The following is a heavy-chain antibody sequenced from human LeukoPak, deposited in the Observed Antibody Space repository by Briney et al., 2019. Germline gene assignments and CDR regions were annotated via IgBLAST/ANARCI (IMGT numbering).Heavy chain of an antibody. J-gene: IGHJ6*03. D-gene: IGHD3-10*01. CDR1: GYTFTGYY. V-gene: IGHV1-2*02. CDR2: INPNSGGT. Sequence: ASVKVSCKASGYTFTGYYMHWVRQAPGQGLEWMGWINPNSGGTNYAQKFQGRVTMTRDTSISTAYMELSRLRSDDTAVYYCARDRRITMVRGEYYYYYYYMDVWGKGTTVTISS. CDR3: ARDRRITMVRGEYYYYYYYMDV.